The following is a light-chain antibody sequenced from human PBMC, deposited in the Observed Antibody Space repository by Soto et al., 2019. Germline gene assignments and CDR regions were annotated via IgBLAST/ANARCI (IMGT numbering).Light chain of an antibody. V-gene: IGKV4-1*01. J-gene: IGKJ4*01. CDR1: QSVLYSSNNKNY. CDR3: QQYYSTPPT. CDR2: WAS. Sequence: DIVMTQSPDSLAVSLGERATINCKSSQSVLYSSNNKNYLAWYQQKPGQPPKELIYWASTRESGVPDRFSGSRSGTDFTRTISSLQAEDVAVYYCQQYYSTPPTFGGGTKVEIK.